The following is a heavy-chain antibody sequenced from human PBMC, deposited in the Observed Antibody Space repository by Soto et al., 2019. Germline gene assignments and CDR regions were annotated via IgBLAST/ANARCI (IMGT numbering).Heavy chain of an antibody. CDR1: GGTFSSYA. Sequence: QVQLVQSGAEVKKPGSSVKVSCKASGGTFSSYAISWVRQAPGQGLEWMGGIIPIFGTANYAQKFQGRVTITADVSTSTAYRELGSLRAEETAVYYCARDQSGDGGDCGDAFDIGGQGTMVTVAA. D-gene: IGHD2-21*02. CDR2: IIPIFGTA. J-gene: IGHJ3*02. V-gene: IGHV1-69*01. CDR3: ARDQSGDGGDCGDAFDI.